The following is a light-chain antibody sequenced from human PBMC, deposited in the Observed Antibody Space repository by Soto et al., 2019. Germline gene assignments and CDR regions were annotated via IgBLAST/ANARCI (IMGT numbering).Light chain of an antibody. CDR2: SND. Sequence: QSVLTQPPSASETPGQRVTISCSGSSSNVGSNSVYWYQQVPGTAPKLLIYSNDQRPSGVPARLSGSKSGTSASLAITGLRSDDEADYYCATWYGSLSGVVFGGGTKLTVL. V-gene: IGLV1-47*02. J-gene: IGLJ3*02. CDR1: SSNVGSNS. CDR3: ATWYGSLSGVV.